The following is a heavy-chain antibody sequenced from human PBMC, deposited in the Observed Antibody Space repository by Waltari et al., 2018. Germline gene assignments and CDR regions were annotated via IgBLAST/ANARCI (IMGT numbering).Heavy chain of an antibody. V-gene: IGHV3-9*01. CDR3: AKDKRPSIAAIDY. CDR1: GFTFDDYA. Sequence: EVQLVESGGGLVQPGRSLRLSCAASGFTFDDYAMPWVRQAPGKGLEWVSGSSWNSGSIGYADSVKGRFTISRDNAKNSLYLQMNSLRAEDTALYYCAKDKRPSIAAIDYWGQGTLVTVSS. D-gene: IGHD6-13*01. J-gene: IGHJ4*02. CDR2: SSWNSGSI.